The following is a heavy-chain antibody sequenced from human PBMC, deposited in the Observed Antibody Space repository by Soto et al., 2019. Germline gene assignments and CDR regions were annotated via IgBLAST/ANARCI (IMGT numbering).Heavy chain of an antibody. V-gene: IGHV1-2*04. CDR1: GYTFTVYY. J-gene: IGHJ6*02. D-gene: IGHD6-19*01. CDR2: INPNSGET. Sequence: GASVKVSCKASGYTFTVYYMHWMRQAPGQGLVWMGWINPNSGETDYAQNFQGWVTMTRDMSISTVYMELSSLRSEDTAVYYCARHSSGPDNYYYYYYGMDVWGQGTTVTVSS. CDR3: ARHSSGPDNYYYYYYGMDV.